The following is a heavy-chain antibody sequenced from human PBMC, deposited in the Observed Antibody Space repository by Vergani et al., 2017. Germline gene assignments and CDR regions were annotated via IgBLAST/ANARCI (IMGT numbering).Heavy chain of an antibody. CDR1: GFTFTSSA. Sequence: QMQLVQSGPEVKKPGTSVKVSCKASGFTFTSSAVQWVRQARGQRLEWIGWIVVGSGNTNYAQKFQERVTITRDMSTSTAYMELSSLRSEDTAVYYCAAPPLTGDSSSWYDYYGIDVWGQGTTVTVSS. CDR3: AAPPLTGDSSSWYDYYGIDV. D-gene: IGHD6-13*01. CDR2: IVVGSGNT. V-gene: IGHV1-58*01. J-gene: IGHJ6*02.